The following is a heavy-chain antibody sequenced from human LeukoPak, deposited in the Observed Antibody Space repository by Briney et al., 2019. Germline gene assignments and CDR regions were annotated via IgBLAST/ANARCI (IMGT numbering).Heavy chain of an antibody. V-gene: IGHV4-59*08. CDR3: ARFTWGGYYFDS. D-gene: IGHD7-27*01. CDR1: GGSISIDY. J-gene: IGHJ4*02. CDR2: IYYSGST. Sequence: LETLSLTCTVSGGSISIDYWSWVSQPPGKGLEWVGYIYYSGSTNYNPSLKSRVTTSVDTPKNQCSLKRSSVTPAHTPVYFCARFTWGGYYFDSWGQGALVTVSS.